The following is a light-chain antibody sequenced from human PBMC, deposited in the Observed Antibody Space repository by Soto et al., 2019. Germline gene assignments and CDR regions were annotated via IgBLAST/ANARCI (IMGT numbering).Light chain of an antibody. Sequence: EIVLTQSPGTLSLSPGERATLSCRASHSVSSSYLAWYQQKPGQAPRLLIYGASSRATGIPDRFSGSGAGADFPLNSSRLEPEDFAVYYGQHNGSSPPYTGGRGTKLEI. V-gene: IGKV3-20*01. J-gene: IGKJ2*01. CDR3: QHNGSSPPYT. CDR2: GAS. CDR1: HSVSSSY.